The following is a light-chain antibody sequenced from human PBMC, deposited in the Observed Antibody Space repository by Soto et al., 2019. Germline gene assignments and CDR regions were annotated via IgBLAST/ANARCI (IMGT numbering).Light chain of an antibody. V-gene: IGKV3-20*01. CDR2: GAS. CDR3: QQYDSSPREWT. J-gene: IGKJ1*01. Sequence: EIVLTQSPGTLSLSPGERATLSCRASQSVSSSYLAWYQQKPGQAPRLLIYGASSRATGIPDRFSGSGSATDFTITIIRLEPADFAVYYCQQYDSSPREWTFGQGTKLEIK. CDR1: QSVSSSY.